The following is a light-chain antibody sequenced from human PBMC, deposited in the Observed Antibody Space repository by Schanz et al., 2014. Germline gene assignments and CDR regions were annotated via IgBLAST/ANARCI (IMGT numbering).Light chain of an antibody. CDR2: DVS. Sequence: QSALTQPASVSGSPGQSITLSCTGTSSDVGVYNYVSWYQQLPGKAPKLMIYDVSDRPSGVSNRFSGSKSGNTASLTVSGVQPEDEADYYCSSYAGSNNLVFGGGTKLTVL. CDR3: SSYAGSNNLV. J-gene: IGLJ3*02. CDR1: SSDVGVYNY. V-gene: IGLV2-14*01.